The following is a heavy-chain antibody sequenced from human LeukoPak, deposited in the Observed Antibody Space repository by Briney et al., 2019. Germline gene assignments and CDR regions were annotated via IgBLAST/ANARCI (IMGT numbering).Heavy chain of an antibody. V-gene: IGHV3-66*01. Sequence: GGSLGLSCAASGFTVSSNYMSWVRQAPGKGLEWVSVIYSGGSTYYADSVKGRFTISRDNSKNTLYLQMNSLRAEDTAVYYCARVAGSGWDDFDYWGPGTLVTVSS. CDR1: GFTVSSNY. CDR2: IYSGGST. CDR3: ARVAGSGWDDFDY. D-gene: IGHD6-19*01. J-gene: IGHJ4*02.